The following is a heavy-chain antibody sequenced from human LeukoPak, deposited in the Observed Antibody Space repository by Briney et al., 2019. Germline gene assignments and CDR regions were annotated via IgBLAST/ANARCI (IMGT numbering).Heavy chain of an antibody. V-gene: IGHV1-69*05. CDR2: FIPIFGTA. CDR1: GGTFSSYA. CDR3: ARDFSMVRGVPAY. J-gene: IGHJ4*02. D-gene: IGHD3-10*01. Sequence: ASVKVSCKASGGTFSSYAISWVRQAPGQGLEWMGRFIPIFGTANYAQKFQGRVTITTDESTSTAYMELSSLRSEDTAVYYCARDFSMVRGVPAYWGQGTLVTVSS.